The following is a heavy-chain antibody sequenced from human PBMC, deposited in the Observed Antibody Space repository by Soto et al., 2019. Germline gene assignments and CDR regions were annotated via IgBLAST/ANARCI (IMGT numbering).Heavy chain of an antibody. CDR3: ARYDYGDYPRVFDY. CDR2: IYYSGST. V-gene: IGHV4-39*01. D-gene: IGHD4-17*01. Sequence: QLQLQESGPGLVKPSETLSLTCTVSGGSIRSTNYYWGWIRQPPGKDLEWIGSIYYSGSTYYNPSLKSRVTISVDTSKNQFSLKLSSVTAADTAVYYCARYDYGDYPRVFDYWGQGTLVTVSS. CDR1: GGSIRSTNYY. J-gene: IGHJ4*02.